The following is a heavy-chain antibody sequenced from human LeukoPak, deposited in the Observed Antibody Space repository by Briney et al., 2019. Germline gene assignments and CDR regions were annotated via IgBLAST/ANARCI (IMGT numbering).Heavy chain of an antibody. J-gene: IGHJ4*02. Sequence: SVKVSCKASGGTFSSYAISWVRQAPGQGLEWMGRTIPILGIANYAQKFQGRVTITADKSTSTAYMELSSLRSEDTAVYYCAREDEGGSYFDYWGQGTLVTVSS. CDR3: AREDEGGSYFDY. CDR2: TIPILGIA. CDR1: GGTFSSYA. D-gene: IGHD1-26*01. V-gene: IGHV1-69*04.